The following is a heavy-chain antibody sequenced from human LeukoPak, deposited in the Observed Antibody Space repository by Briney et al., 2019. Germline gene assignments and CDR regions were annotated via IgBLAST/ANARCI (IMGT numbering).Heavy chain of an antibody. Sequence: SETLSLTCGVSGYSISTTNYWGWIRQPPGKGLEWIGSIYHSGSVHYNPSLKSRLTTSVDTSKNQFSLKLSSVTAADTAVYYCARDFGSGGTWRGWFDPWGQGALVTVSS. D-gene: IGHD2-15*01. J-gene: IGHJ5*02. V-gene: IGHV4-38-2*02. CDR3: ARDFGSGGTWRGWFDP. CDR2: IYHSGSV. CDR1: GYSISTTNY.